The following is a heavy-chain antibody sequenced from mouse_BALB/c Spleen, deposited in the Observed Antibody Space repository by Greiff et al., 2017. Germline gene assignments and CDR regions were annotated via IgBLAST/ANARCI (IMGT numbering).Heavy chain of an antibody. J-gene: IGHJ4*01. V-gene: IGHV2-6-7*01. CDR1: GFSLTGYG. D-gene: IGHD1-1*01. CDR2: IWGDGST. Sequence: VQLQESGPGLVAPSQSLSITCTVSGFSLTGYGVNWVRQPPGKGLEWLGMIWGDGSTDYNSALKSRLSISKDNSKSQVFLKMNSLQTDDTARYYCAREPYGSSYAMDYWGQGTSVTVSS. CDR3: AREPYGSSYAMDY.